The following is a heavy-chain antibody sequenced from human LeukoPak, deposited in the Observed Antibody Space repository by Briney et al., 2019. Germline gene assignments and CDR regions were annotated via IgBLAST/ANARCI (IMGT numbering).Heavy chain of an antibody. CDR3: ARADTYYYDSSGYYGIGYFDY. Sequence: PSETLSLTCAVYGGSFSGYYWSWIRQPPGKGLEWIGEINHSGSTNYNPSLKSRVTISVDTSKNQFSLKLSSVTAADTAVYYCARADTYYYDSSGYYGIGYFDYWGRGTLVTVSS. CDR2: INHSGST. V-gene: IGHV4-34*01. CDR1: GGSFSGYY. J-gene: IGHJ4*02. D-gene: IGHD3-22*01.